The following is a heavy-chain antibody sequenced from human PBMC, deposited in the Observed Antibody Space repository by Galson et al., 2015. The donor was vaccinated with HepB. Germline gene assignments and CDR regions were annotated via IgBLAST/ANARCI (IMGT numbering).Heavy chain of an antibody. CDR2: IYYSGST. Sequence: LTCTVSGGSISSSSYYWGWIRQPPGKGLEWIGSIYYSGSTYYNPSLKSRVTISVDTSKNQFSLKLSSVTAADTAVYYCATPAGGFGELLWGNSDYWGQGTLVTVSS. V-gene: IGHV4-39*01. CDR1: GGSISSSSYY. D-gene: IGHD3-10*01. CDR3: ATPAGGFGELLWGNSDY. J-gene: IGHJ4*02.